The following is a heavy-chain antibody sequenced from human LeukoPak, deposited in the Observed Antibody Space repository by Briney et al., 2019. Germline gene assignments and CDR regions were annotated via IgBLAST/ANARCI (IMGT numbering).Heavy chain of an antibody. J-gene: IGHJ4*02. Sequence: GGSLGLSCAASGFTFSSYSMNWVRQAPGKGLEWVSSISSSSSYIYYADSVKGRFTISRDNAKNSLYLQMNSLRAEDTAVYYCARAKRSGPTEYYFDYWGQGTLVTVSS. CDR1: GFTFSSYS. CDR3: ARAKRSGPTEYYFDY. D-gene: IGHD3-10*01. V-gene: IGHV3-21*01. CDR2: ISSSSSYI.